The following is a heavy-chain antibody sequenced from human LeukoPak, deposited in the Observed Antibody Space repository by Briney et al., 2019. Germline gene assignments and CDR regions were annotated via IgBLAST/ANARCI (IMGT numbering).Heavy chain of an antibody. CDR3: ARDPAYYYDSSGYRNWFDP. J-gene: IGHJ5*02. V-gene: IGHV1-69*04. Sequence: SVKVSCKASGGTFSSYAISWVRQAPGQGLEWMGRIIPILGIANYAQKFQGRVTITADKSTSTAYMELSSLRSEDTAVYYCARDPAYYYDSSGYRNWFDPWGQGTRVTVSS. CDR1: GGTFSSYA. D-gene: IGHD3-22*01. CDR2: IIPILGIA.